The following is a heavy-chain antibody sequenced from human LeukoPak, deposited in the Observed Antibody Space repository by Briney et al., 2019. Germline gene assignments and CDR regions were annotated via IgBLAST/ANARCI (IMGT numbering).Heavy chain of an antibody. J-gene: IGHJ6*02. CDR3: LRDCNNIRCSGARMDV. CDR2: IGTVGDT. Sequence: GESLRLSCAASGFTFSNYDMHWVRQATGKGLEWVSSIGTVGDTYYSDSVKGRFTISRENAKNSWYLQMSSLRAGDTAVYYCLRDCNNIRCSGARMDVWGQGPTVIVSS. D-gene: IGHD2/OR15-2a*01. V-gene: IGHV3-13*01. CDR1: GFTFSNYD.